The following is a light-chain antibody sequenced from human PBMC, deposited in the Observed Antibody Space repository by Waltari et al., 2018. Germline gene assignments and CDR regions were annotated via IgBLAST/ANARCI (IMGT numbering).Light chain of an antibody. V-gene: IGLV2-23*02. Sequence: QSALIQPASVSGSPGQSITISCTGTSSNIGSYNLVSWYQQYPGKAPKVMIYEVYKRPSGVSNRFSGAKSGNTASLTISGLQAEDETDYYCCSYAGSKSWVFGGGTKVTVL. CDR2: EVY. J-gene: IGLJ3*02. CDR3: CSYAGSKSWV. CDR1: SSNIGSYNL.